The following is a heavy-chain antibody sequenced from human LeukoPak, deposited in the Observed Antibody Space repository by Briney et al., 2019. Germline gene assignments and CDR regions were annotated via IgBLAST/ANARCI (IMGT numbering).Heavy chain of an antibody. CDR3: ARVPSYGALDY. J-gene: IGHJ4*02. CDR1: GGSISSYY. V-gene: IGHV4-59*01. CDR2: IYYSGST. Sequence: PWETLSLTCTVSGGSISSYYWSWIRQPPGKGLEWIGYIYYSGSTNYNPSLKSRVTISVDTSKNQFSLKLSSVTAADTAVYYCARVPSYGALDYWGQGTLATVSS. D-gene: IGHD4-17*01.